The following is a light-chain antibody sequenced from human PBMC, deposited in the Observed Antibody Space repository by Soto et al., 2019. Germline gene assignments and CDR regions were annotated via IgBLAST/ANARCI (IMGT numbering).Light chain of an antibody. CDR3: QKYNNWPPET. CDR2: RAS. Sequence: EIVMTQSPATLSVSPGERVILSCSASKSVSRNPPLYQQPPGQALRPLSYRASTRATGIPARFSGSGSGTDFTLPISSLPSEDFAGYNCQKYNNWPPETFGKGTKVDIK. V-gene: IGKV3-15*01. CDR1: KSVSRN. J-gene: IGKJ1*01.